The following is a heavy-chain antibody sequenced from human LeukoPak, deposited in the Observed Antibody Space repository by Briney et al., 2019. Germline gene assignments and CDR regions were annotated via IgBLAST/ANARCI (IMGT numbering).Heavy chain of an antibody. CDR3: ARVRGYCSSTSCSNWFDP. CDR2: INIDWSST. CDR1: GFTFSSYW. D-gene: IGHD2-2*01. Sequence: GGSLRLSCAASGFTFSSYWMYWARHAPAKGLVWVSRINIDWSSTIYADSVKGRFTISRDNAKNTLYLQMNSLRAEDTAVYYCARVRGYCSSTSCSNWFDPWGQGTLVTVSS. V-gene: IGHV3-74*01. J-gene: IGHJ5*02.